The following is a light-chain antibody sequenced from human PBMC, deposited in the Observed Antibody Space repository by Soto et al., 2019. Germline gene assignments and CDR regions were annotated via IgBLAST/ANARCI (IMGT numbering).Light chain of an antibody. V-gene: IGLV1-44*01. CDR3: AAWDGSLNNVL. J-gene: IGLJ2*01. Sequence: QSVLTQPPSASGTTGQRVTISCSGGGSSIGTNTVNWYRQLPGTAPKLVIFGDNQRPSGVPDRFSGSKSGTSASLAISGLQSEDEADYYCAAWDGSLNNVLFGGGTKLTVL. CDR2: GDN. CDR1: GSSIGTNT.